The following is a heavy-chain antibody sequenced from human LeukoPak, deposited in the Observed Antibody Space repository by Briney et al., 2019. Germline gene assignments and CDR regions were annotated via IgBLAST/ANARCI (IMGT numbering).Heavy chain of an antibody. Sequence: GASVKVSCKASGYTFTSYGISWVRQAPGQGLEWMGWISAYNGNTNYAQKLQGRVTMTTDTSTSTAYMELRSLRSDDTAVYYCARDRWGLLGSGLRQGNENFDYWGQGTLVTVSS. CDR2: ISAYNGNT. J-gene: IGHJ4*02. D-gene: IGHD1-26*01. CDR1: GYTFTSYG. CDR3: ARDRWGLLGSGLRQGNENFDY. V-gene: IGHV1-18*01.